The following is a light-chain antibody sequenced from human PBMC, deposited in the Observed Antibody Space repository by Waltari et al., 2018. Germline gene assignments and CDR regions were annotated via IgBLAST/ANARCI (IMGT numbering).Light chain of an antibody. Sequence: EIVLTQSPATLSLSPGERANLSCRASQTVSNYLAWYQQKPGQAPRLLIYDASNRATGVPARFSGSGSGTDFTLTISSLEPEDFAVYYCQQRSYLVTFGGGTKVEIK. V-gene: IGKV3-11*01. CDR1: QTVSNY. CDR2: DAS. CDR3: QQRSYLVT. J-gene: IGKJ4*01.